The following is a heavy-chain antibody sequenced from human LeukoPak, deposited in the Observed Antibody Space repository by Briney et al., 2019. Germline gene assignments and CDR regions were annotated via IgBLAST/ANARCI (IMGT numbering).Heavy chain of an antibody. D-gene: IGHD3-10*01. CDR1: GFTFSSYG. J-gene: IGHJ4*02. V-gene: IGHV3-23*01. Sequence: GGSLRLSCAASGFTFSSYGMHWVRQAPGKGLEWVSAISGSGGSTYYADSVKGRFTISRDNSKNALYLQMNSLRAEDTAVYYCAKGLRYYGAWGQGTLVTVSS. CDR2: ISGSGGST. CDR3: AKGLRYYGA.